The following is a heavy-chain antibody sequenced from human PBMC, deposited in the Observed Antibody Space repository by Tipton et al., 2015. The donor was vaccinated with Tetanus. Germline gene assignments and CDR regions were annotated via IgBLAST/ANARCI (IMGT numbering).Heavy chain of an antibody. CDR1: GYSFTSYW. CDR3: ARRLRYDSSGYYHFDAFDI. D-gene: IGHD3-22*01. J-gene: IGHJ3*02. V-gene: IGHV5-51*01. CDR2: IYPGDSDT. Sequence: VQLVQSGAEVKKPGESLKISCKGSGYSFTSYWIGWVRQMPGTGLEWMGIIYPGDSDTRYSPSFQGQVTISAEKSISTAYLQWSSLKASDTAMYYCARRLRYDSSGYYHFDAFDIWGQGTMVTVSS.